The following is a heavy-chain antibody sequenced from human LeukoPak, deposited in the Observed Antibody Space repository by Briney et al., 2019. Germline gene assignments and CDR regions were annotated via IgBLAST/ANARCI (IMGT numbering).Heavy chain of an antibody. D-gene: IGHD3-16*01. CDR2: IYYTGTT. V-gene: IGHV4-59*08. CDR1: GGAISGTYY. J-gene: IGHJ3*01. CDR3: ARRWVYDKRAFDA. Sequence: TSETLSLTCTVSGGAISGTYYWSWIRQPPGKGLEWIGYIYYTGTTDSNPSLKSRVTISLDTSKNQFSLNLSSVTAADTAVYYCARRWVYDKRAFDAWGQGTMVTVSS.